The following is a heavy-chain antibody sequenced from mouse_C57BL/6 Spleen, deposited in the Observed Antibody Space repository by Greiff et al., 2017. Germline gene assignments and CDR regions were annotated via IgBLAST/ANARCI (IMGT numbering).Heavy chain of an antibody. CDR3: ASTVVAPIDY. V-gene: IGHV1-26*01. D-gene: IGHD1-1*01. Sequence: EVQLQQSGPELVKPGASVKISCKASGYTFTDYYMNWVKQSHGKSLEWIGDINPNNGGTSYNQKFKGKATLTVDKSSSTAYMELRSLTSEDSAVYYCASTVVAPIDYWGQGTTLTVSS. CDR1: GYTFTDYY. J-gene: IGHJ2*01. CDR2: INPNNGGT.